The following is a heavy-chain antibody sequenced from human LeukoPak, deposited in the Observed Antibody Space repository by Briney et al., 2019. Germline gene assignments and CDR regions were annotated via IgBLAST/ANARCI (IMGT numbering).Heavy chain of an antibody. CDR2: ISYDGNYK. CDR1: GFTFDDYG. Sequence: GGSLRLSCAASGFTFDDYGMHWVRQAPGKGLEWVTSISYDGNYKYYADSVKGRFTISRDFSKNTLYLQMNSLRAEDTAVYYCAREYCSGGSCYSSGGPGFDYWGQGTLVTVSS. D-gene: IGHD2-15*01. V-gene: IGHV3-30*03. J-gene: IGHJ4*02. CDR3: AREYCSGGSCYSSGGPGFDY.